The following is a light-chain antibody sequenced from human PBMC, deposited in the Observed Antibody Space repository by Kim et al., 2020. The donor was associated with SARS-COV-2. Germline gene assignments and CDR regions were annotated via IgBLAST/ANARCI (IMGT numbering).Light chain of an antibody. CDR2: YDS. CDR3: QVWDSSSDHRV. Sequence: APGKTTRITCGGNNIGSKGVHWYQQKPGQAPVLVIYYDSDRPSGIAERFSGSDSGNTATLTISRVEAGDEDDYYCQVWDSSSDHRVFGGGTKLTVL. CDR1: NIGSKG. J-gene: IGLJ3*02. V-gene: IGLV3-21*04.